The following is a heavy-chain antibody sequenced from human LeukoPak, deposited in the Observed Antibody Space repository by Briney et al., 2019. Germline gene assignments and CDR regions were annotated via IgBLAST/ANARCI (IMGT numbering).Heavy chain of an antibody. CDR2: INDDGSIT. V-gene: IGHV3-74*01. D-gene: IGHD3-10*01. CDR1: GFTVSSNY. J-gene: IGHJ4*02. Sequence: GGSLRLSCSASGFTVSSNYMSWVRQAPGKGLEWVSRINDDGSITSYADSVKGRFTISRDNAKNTLYLQMNSLRAEDTAIYYCASNDGSGSLSFDFWGQGTLVTVSS. CDR3: ASNDGSGSLSFDF.